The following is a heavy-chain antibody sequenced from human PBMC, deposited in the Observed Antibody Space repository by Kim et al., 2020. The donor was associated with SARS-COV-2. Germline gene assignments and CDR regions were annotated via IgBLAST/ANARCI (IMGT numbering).Heavy chain of an antibody. CDR1: GFTFNTYS. CDR2: ISSRGTYI. D-gene: IGHD6-6*01. Sequence: GGSLRLSCAASGFTFNTYSMNWVRQAPGKGLEWVSSISSRGTYIYYGDSVKGRFTISRDNAKNSLYLIMNSLRAEDTAVYYCARDQDSSSSCLDYWGQGTLVTVSS. J-gene: IGHJ4*02. CDR3: ARDQDSSSSCLDY. V-gene: IGHV3-21*01.